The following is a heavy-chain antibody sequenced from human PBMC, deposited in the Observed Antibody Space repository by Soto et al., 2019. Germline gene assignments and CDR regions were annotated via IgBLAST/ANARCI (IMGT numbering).Heavy chain of an antibody. CDR3: AHGSWYNWFDP. V-gene: IGHV2-5*01. D-gene: IGHD6-13*01. J-gene: IGHJ5*02. CDR1: GFSLSTSGVG. CDR2: IYWNDDK. Sequence: QITLKESGPTLVKPTQTLTLTCTFSGFSLSTSGVGVGWIRQPPGKALEWLALIYWNDDKRYSPSLKSRLTITKDPSKNQVVLTLTNMDPVDTATYYCAHGSWYNWFDPWGQGTLVTVSS.